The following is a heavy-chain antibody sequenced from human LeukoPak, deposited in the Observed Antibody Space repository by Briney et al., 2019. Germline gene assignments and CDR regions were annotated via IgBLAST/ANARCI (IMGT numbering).Heavy chain of an antibody. D-gene: IGHD3-10*01. CDR3: AKDHYYGSGSYSH. Sequence: GRSLRLSCAASGFTFSSYGMHWVRQAPGKGLEWVAVISYDGSNKYYADSVKGRFTISRDNSKNTLYLQMNSLRAEDTAVYYCAKDHYYGSGSYSHWGQGTLVTVSS. CDR1: GFTFSSYG. CDR2: ISYDGSNK. V-gene: IGHV3-30*18. J-gene: IGHJ4*02.